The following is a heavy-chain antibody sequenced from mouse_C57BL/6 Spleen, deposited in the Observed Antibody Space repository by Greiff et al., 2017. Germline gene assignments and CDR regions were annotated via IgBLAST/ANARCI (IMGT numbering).Heavy chain of an antibody. J-gene: IGHJ2*01. CDR2: ISYDGSN. V-gene: IGHV3-6*01. CDR3: ARVRYYYASYYFDY. Sequence: DVQLQESGPGLVKPSQSLSLTCSVTGYSITSGYYWNWIRQFPGNKLEWMGYISYDGSNNYNPSLKNRISITRDTSKNQFFLKLNSVTTEDTATYYCARVRYYYASYYFDYWGQGTTLTVSS. D-gene: IGHD1-1*01. CDR1: GYSITSGYY.